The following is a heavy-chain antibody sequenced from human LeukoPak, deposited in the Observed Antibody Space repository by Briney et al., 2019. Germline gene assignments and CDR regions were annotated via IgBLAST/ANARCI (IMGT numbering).Heavy chain of an antibody. Sequence: GESLKISWKGSGYSFSTYWLNWVRQMPGKGLEWMGRIDPSDSYTNYSPSFQGHVTISADKSVSTAYQQWSSLKASDTAMYYCARLVDSSFDYWGEGTLVTVPS. V-gene: IGHV5-10-1*01. CDR1: GYSFSTYW. D-gene: IGHD3-22*01. CDR2: IDPSDSYT. J-gene: IGHJ4*02. CDR3: ARLVDSSFDY.